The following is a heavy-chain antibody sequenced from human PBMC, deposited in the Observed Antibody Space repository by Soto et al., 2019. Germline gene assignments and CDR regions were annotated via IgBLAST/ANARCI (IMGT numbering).Heavy chain of an antibody. J-gene: IGHJ4*02. Sequence: GASVKVSCKASGYTFTGYYMHWVRQAPGRGLEWMGWINPNSGGTNYAQKFQGWVTMTRDTSISTAYMELSRLRSDDTAVYYCASSSYYYDSSGYYYEFYWGQGTLVTVSS. V-gene: IGHV1-2*04. CDR2: INPNSGGT. CDR3: ASSSYYYDSSGYYYEFY. D-gene: IGHD3-22*01. CDR1: GYTFTGYY.